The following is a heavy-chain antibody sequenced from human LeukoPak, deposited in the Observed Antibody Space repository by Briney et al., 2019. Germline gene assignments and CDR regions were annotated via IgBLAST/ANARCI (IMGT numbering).Heavy chain of an antibody. Sequence: ASVKVSCKASGYTFTSYGISWVRQAPGQGLEWMGWIGTYNGNTNYAQKLQGRVTMTTDTSTSTAYMELGSLTSDDTAVYYCARAATTVTNTRYFQHWGQGTLVTVSS. V-gene: IGHV1-18*01. CDR2: IGTYNGNT. CDR1: GYTFTSYG. CDR3: ARAATTVTNTRYFQH. J-gene: IGHJ1*01. D-gene: IGHD4-17*01.